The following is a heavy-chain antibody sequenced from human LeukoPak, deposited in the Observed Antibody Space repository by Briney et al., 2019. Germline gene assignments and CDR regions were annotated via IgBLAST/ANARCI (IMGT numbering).Heavy chain of an antibody. CDR3: ARGYYDYVWGSYRYSSYFDY. CDR2: INHSGST. D-gene: IGHD3-16*02. V-gene: IGHV4-34*01. CDR1: GGSFSGHY. J-gene: IGHJ4*02. Sequence: PSETLSLTCAVYGGSFSGHYWSWIRQPPGKGLEWIGEINHSGSTNYNPSLKSRVTISVDTSKNQFSLKLSSVTAADTAVYYCARGYYDYVWGSYRYSSYFDYWGQGTLVTVSS.